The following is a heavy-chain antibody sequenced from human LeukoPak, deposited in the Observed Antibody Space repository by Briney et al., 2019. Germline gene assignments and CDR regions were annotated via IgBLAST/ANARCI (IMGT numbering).Heavy chain of an antibody. V-gene: IGHV3-7*01. CDR2: IIQYGSGN. J-gene: IGHJ4*02. D-gene: IGHD4-11*01. Sequence: GGSLRLSCAASGFTFRGVWMSWVRQAPGKGLEWVANIIQYGSGNYSLDYGKVRISTSKDNTNNFLYLQMISLRDEDTAMYFCGRDSYRSLDYWGQGTLVTVSS. CDR3: GRDSYRSLDY. CDR1: GFTFRGVW.